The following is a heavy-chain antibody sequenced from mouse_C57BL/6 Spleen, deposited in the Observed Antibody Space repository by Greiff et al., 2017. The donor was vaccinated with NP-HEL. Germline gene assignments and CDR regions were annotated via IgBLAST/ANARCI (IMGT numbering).Heavy chain of an antibody. J-gene: IGHJ1*03. Sequence: EVKLVESEGGLVQPGSSMKLSCTASGFTFSDYYMAWVRQVPEKGLEWVANINYDGSSTYYLDSLKSRFIISRDNAKNILYLQMSSLKSEDTATYYCARGGAPSLDVWGTGTTVTVSS. V-gene: IGHV5-16*01. D-gene: IGHD6-1*01. CDR3: ARGGAPSLDV. CDR1: GFTFSDYY. CDR2: INYDGSST.